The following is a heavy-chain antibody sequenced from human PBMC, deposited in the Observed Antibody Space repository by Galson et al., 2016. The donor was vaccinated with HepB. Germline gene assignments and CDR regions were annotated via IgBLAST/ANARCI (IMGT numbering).Heavy chain of an antibody. CDR2: IKHSGTT. D-gene: IGHD4-17*01. V-gene: IGHV4-34*01. Sequence: ETLSLTCVVNDESFRDYYWNWIRQPPGKGLEWIGEIKHSGTTTYNPSLKSRVTMSVDKSKNHFSLNLTSVTAADTAVYYCVRDGLRWLPGSWGQGTLVTVSS. J-gene: IGHJ5*02. CDR1: DESFRDYY. CDR3: VRDGLRWLPGS.